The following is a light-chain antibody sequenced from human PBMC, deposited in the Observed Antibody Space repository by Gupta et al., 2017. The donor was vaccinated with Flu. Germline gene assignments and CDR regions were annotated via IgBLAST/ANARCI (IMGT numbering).Light chain of an antibody. Sequence: PSTLSASVGDRVTITCRASQSISIWLAWYRQKPGKAPKLLIQKASSLESGVPSRFSGSGSGTEFTLTISSLQPDDFATYYCQQYHSYPWTFGQGTKVEIK. CDR3: QQYHSYPWT. J-gene: IGKJ1*01. CDR1: QSISIW. CDR2: KAS. V-gene: IGKV1-5*03.